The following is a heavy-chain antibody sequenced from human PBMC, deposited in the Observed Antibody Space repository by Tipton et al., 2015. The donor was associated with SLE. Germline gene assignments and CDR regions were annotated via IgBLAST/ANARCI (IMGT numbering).Heavy chain of an antibody. Sequence: TLSLTCTVSVTSIKSGDYYWSWIRQPAGKGLEWIGRIYRSGTTKYNPSLRGRVVISRDTSRNQVSLNLTSVTAADTAVYYCARAAGNRVYYFDFWGPGTLVTVSS. CDR3: ARAAGNRVYYFDF. V-gene: IGHV4-61*02. CDR2: IYRSGTT. D-gene: IGHD6-19*01. CDR1: VTSIKSGDYY. J-gene: IGHJ4*02.